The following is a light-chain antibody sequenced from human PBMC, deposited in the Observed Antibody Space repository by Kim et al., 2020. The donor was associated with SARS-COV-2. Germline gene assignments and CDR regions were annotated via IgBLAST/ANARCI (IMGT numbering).Light chain of an antibody. Sequence: AVGQTVRITRQGDSLRSYYASWYQQKPGPAPVLVIYGKNNRPSGIPDRFSGSSSGNTASLTITGAQAEDEADYYCNSRDSSGNFVVFGGGTQLTVL. V-gene: IGLV3-19*01. CDR2: GKN. CDR3: NSRDSSGNFVV. CDR1: SLRSYY. J-gene: IGLJ2*01.